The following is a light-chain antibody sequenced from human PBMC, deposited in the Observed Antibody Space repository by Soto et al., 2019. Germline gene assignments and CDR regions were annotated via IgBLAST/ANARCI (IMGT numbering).Light chain of an antibody. CDR1: QSVSSTF. Sequence: IVLTQSPGTLSLSPGERATLSCRARQSVSSTFLAWFQQKPGQAPRLLIYGASTRATGIPDRFSGSGSGTDFTLTISRLEPEDFAVYYCQQYGGSPFSFGPGTKVDIK. CDR2: GAS. CDR3: QQYGGSPFS. J-gene: IGKJ3*01. V-gene: IGKV3-20*01.